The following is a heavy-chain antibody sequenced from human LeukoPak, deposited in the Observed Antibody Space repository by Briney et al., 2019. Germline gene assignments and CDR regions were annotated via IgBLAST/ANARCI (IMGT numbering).Heavy chain of an antibody. CDR2: ISGSGDST. CDR3: ANYGKHDY. CDR1: GFTLRSYV. V-gene: IGHV3-23*01. Sequence: GGSLRLSCVASGFTLRSYVMNWVRQTPGKGLEWVSRISGSGDSTFYADSVKGRFSISRDNSKNTLYLQVNGLRTEDTAVYYCANYGKHDYWGQGTLVTVSS. D-gene: IGHD4-17*01. J-gene: IGHJ4*02.